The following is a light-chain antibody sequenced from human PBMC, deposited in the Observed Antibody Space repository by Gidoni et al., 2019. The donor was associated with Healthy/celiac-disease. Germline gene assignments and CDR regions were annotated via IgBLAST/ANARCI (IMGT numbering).Light chain of an antibody. CDR1: SSDVGGYNY. J-gene: IGLJ2*01. CDR2: AAS. CDR3: SSYTSSSTLV. Sequence: QSALTQPASVSGSPGQSITISCPGPSSDVGGYNYVSWYQPHPCKAPNLMIYAASTRHSGVSNRFSGSKSGNTASLTISGLQAEDEADYYCSSYTSSSTLVFGGGTKLTVL. V-gene: IGLV2-14*01.